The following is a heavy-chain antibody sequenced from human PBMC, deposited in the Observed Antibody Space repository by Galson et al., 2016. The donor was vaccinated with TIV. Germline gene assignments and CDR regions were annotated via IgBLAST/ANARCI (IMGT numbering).Heavy chain of an antibody. CDR2: ISSSFTRI. V-gene: IGHV3-11*04. J-gene: IGHJ4*02. Sequence: SLRLSCAASGFTVTDNYINWVRQAPGKGLEWISYISSSFTRIYYADSVRGRFTISRDNAKNSLYLQMNTLRAEDTAVYYCAREGRDGYNPYLDFWGQGTLVTVSS. D-gene: IGHD5-24*01. CDR1: GFTVTDNY. CDR3: AREGRDGYNPYLDF.